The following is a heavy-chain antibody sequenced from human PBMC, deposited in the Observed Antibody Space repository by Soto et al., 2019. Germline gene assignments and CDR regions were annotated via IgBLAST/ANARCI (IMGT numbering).Heavy chain of an antibody. J-gene: IGHJ4*02. CDR1: GYTFTSCA. Sequence: ASVKVSCEASGYTFTSCAIHWVRQAPGQRLEWMGWINAGNGNTKYSQKFQGRVTITRDTSASTAYMELSSLRSEDTAVYYCARGMSRFMTTPDYWGQGTLVTVSS. CDR2: INAGNGNT. CDR3: ARGMSRFMTTPDY. D-gene: IGHD4-4*01. V-gene: IGHV1-3*01.